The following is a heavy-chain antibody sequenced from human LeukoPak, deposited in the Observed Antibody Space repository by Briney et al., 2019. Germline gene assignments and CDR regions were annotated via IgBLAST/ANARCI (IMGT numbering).Heavy chain of an antibody. Sequence: GGSLRLSCAASGFTFSSNWMSWVRQAPGKWREWVANIKPDGSEKYYVESVKGRFPISRDNAKNSLYLQMNSLRADDTAVYYCAKERGASGECAFDIWGQGTMVTVSS. J-gene: IGHJ3*02. V-gene: IGHV3-7*03. CDR1: GFTFSSNW. D-gene: IGHD3-10*01. CDR3: AKERGASGECAFDI. CDR2: IKPDGSEK.